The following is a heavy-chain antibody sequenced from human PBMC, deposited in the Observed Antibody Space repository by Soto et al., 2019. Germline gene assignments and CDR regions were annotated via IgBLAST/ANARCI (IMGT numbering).Heavy chain of an antibody. CDR2: IYYSGST. CDR1: GGSISSGGYY. CDR3: ARGGDDYYDFWSGYYPPGGMDV. V-gene: IGHV4-31*03. D-gene: IGHD3-3*01. J-gene: IGHJ6*02. Sequence: PSETLSLTCTVSGGSISSGGYYCSWIRQRPGKGLEGIGYIYYSGSTYYNPSLKSRVTISVDTSKNQFSLKLSSVTAADTAVYYCARGGDDYYDFWSGYYPPGGMDVWGQGTKVTVSS.